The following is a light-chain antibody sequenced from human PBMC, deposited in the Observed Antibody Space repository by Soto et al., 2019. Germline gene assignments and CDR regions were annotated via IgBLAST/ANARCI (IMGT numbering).Light chain of an antibody. CDR1: QGIRSA. Sequence: IQVTQSPSSLSASVGDRVTITCRTSQGIRSALGWYQQKPGKVPSLLIYSASTLRSGVPSRFSGSGSGTDFTLTISSLQPDDYATYYCQQSYSLPLSFGGGTKVDIK. CDR2: SAS. V-gene: IGKV1-39*01. CDR3: QQSYSLPLS. J-gene: IGKJ4*01.